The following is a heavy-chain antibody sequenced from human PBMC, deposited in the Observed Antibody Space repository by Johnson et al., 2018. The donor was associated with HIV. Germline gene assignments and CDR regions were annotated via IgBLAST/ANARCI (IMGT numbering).Heavy chain of an antibody. D-gene: IGHD3-16*01. CDR2: ISYDGSHK. CDR1: GFSFSSYG. V-gene: IGHV3-30*03. J-gene: IGHJ3*02. Sequence: QVQLVESGGGVVQPGRSLRLSCAASGFSFSSYGMHWVRQAPGKGLEWVAVISYDGSHKYYADSVKGRFTISRDNPKNTLYLQMNSLKTEDTAVYYCTTERGDPLIGADAFDIWGQGTMVTVSS. CDR3: TTERGDPLIGADAFDI.